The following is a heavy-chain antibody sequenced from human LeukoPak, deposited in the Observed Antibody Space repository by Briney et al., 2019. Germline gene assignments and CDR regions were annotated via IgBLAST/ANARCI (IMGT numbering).Heavy chain of an antibody. CDR3: AKDVVGAYFDY. CDR2: IWYDGSNK. J-gene: IGHJ4*02. D-gene: IGHD1-26*01. V-gene: IGHV3-33*06. Sequence: PGGSLRLSCAASGFTFSSYGMHWVRQAPGKGLEWVAVIWYDGSNKYYADSVKGRFTISRDNSKNTLYLQMNSLRAEDTAVYYCAKDVVGAYFDYWGQGTLVTVSS. CDR1: GFTFSSYG.